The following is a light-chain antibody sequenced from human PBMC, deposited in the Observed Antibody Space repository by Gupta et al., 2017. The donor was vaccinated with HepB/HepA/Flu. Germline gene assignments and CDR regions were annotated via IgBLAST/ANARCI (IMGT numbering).Light chain of an antibody. Sequence: DIQTSQSPSSLSASVGDRITITCLASQSINCHLNWYQQKPGKAPKLLIYAASTLEPGVPSRFSGSGAGTDFTLSINNLQAEDFATCYCQQSYTPPVTFGPGTMV. V-gene: IGKV1-39*01. J-gene: IGKJ3*01. CDR1: QSINCH. CDR2: AAS. CDR3: QQSYTPPVT.